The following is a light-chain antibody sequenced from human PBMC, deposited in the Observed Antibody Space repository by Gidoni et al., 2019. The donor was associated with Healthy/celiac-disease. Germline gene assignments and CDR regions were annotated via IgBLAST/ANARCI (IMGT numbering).Light chain of an antibody. CDR1: QGISSY. V-gene: IGKV1-9*01. J-gene: IGKJ4*01. CDR2: ASS. Sequence: DIQLTQSPSFLSASVGDRVAIPCRARQGISSYLAWYQQKPGKATKLLIYASSSLQSRFPSRYSGRGSVRECTLTISSLQREYCATDLCQQLKSYLLTFGGGTKVEIK. CDR3: QQLKSYLLT.